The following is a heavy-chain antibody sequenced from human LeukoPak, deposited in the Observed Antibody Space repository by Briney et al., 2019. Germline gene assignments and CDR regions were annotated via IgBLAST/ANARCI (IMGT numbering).Heavy chain of an antibody. V-gene: IGHV4-34*01. CDR1: GGSFSGYY. CDR3: ARGIYDFWSGYYNRRGGSWFDP. D-gene: IGHD3-3*01. Sequence: SETLSLTCAVYGGSFSGYYWSWIRQPPGKGLGWIGEINHSGSTNYNPSLKSRVTISVDTSKNQFSLKLSSVTAADTAVYYCARGIYDFWSGYYNRRGGSWFDPWGQGSLVTVSS. J-gene: IGHJ5*02. CDR2: INHSGST.